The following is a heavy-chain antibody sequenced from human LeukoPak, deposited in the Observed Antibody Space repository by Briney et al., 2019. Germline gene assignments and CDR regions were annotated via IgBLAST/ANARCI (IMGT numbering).Heavy chain of an antibody. CDR1: GGTFSSYA. Sequence: ASVKVSCKASGGTFSSYAISWVRQAPGQGLEWMRRIIPILGIANYAQKFQGRVTITADKSTSTAYMELSSLRSEDTAVYYCARGGVVPAALLDYWGQGTLVTVSS. D-gene: IGHD2-2*01. J-gene: IGHJ4*02. CDR3: ARGGVVPAALLDY. V-gene: IGHV1-69*04. CDR2: IIPILGIA.